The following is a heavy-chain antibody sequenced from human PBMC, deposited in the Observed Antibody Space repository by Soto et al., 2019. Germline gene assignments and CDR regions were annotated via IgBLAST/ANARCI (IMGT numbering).Heavy chain of an antibody. CDR1: GGTFSSYA. J-gene: IGHJ6*02. Sequence: SVKVSCKASGGTFSSYAISWVRQAPGHGLEWMGGIIPICGTANYAQKFQGRVTITADESTSTAYMELSSLRSEDTAVYYCARCRITMVREWYYGMDVWGQGTTVTVSS. V-gene: IGHV1-69*13. CDR2: IIPICGTA. D-gene: IGHD3-10*01. CDR3: ARCRITMVREWYYGMDV.